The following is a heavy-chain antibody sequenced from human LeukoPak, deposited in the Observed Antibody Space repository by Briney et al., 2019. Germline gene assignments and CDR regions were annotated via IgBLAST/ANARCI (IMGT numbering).Heavy chain of an antibody. V-gene: IGHV3-21*01. CDR3: ARGKSNYGDYVDY. D-gene: IGHD4-17*01. J-gene: IGHJ4*02. CDR2: ISSSSIYI. Sequence: GVSLRLSCVASGFSFDSYSMNWVRQAPGKGLEWVSSISSSSIYIYYADSVKGRFTISRDNAKNSLYLQMNSLRAEDTAVYYCARGKSNYGDYVDYWGQGILVTVSS. CDR1: GFSFDSYS.